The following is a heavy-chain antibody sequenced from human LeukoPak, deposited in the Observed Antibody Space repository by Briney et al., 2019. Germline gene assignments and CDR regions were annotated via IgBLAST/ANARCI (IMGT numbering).Heavy chain of an antibody. CDR1: GGSFSGYY. CDR3: ARDNALGY. V-gene: IGHV4-34*01. D-gene: IGHD7-27*01. Sequence: SETLSLTCAVYGGSFSGYYWRWLRQPPGKGLEWIGEINHSGSTNYNPSLKRRVTISVDTSKNQFSLKLSSVTAADTAVYYCARDNALGYWGQGTLVTVSS. CDR2: INHSGST. J-gene: IGHJ4*01.